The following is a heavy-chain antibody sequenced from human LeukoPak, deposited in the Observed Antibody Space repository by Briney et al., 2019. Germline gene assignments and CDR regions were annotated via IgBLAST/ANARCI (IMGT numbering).Heavy chain of an antibody. CDR3: ARDYYGSGSYYNGAY. J-gene: IGHJ4*02. Sequence: PGGSLRLSCAASGFTFSSYSMNWVRQAPGKGLEWLSSISSSSSYIYYADSVKGRFTISRDNAKNSLYLQMNSLRAEDTAVYYCARDYYGSGSYYNGAYWGQGTLVTVSS. D-gene: IGHD3-10*01. V-gene: IGHV3-21*01. CDR2: ISSSSSYI. CDR1: GFTFSSYS.